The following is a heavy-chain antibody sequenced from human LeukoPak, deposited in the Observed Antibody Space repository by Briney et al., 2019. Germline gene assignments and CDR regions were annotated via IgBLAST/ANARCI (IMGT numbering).Heavy chain of an antibody. CDR2: ISGSGGST. V-gene: IGHV3-23*01. J-gene: IGHJ4*02. D-gene: IGHD3-3*01. CDR3: AKDGSEIFGVVIIPYYFDY. Sequence: PGGSLRLSCAASGCTFSSDAMSWVRQAPGKGLGWVSAISGSGGSTYYADSVKGRFTISRDNSKNTPYLQMNSLRAEDTAVYYCAKDGSEIFGVVIIPYYFDYWGQGTLVTVSS. CDR1: GCTFSSDA.